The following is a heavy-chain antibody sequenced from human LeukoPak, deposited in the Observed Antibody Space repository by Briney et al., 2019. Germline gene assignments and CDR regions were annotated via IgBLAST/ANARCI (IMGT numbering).Heavy chain of an antibody. D-gene: IGHD2-15*01. V-gene: IGHV3-21*04. CDR2: ITTSSTYI. Sequence: PGGSLRLSCAASGFSFSDYNMNWVRQAPGKALEWVSSITTSSTYIYYGDSVKGRFTISRDNAKNTLYLQMNSLRAEDTAVYYCAKDEWLDPWGQGTLVTVSS. CDR1: GFSFSDYN. J-gene: IGHJ5*02. CDR3: AKDEWLDP.